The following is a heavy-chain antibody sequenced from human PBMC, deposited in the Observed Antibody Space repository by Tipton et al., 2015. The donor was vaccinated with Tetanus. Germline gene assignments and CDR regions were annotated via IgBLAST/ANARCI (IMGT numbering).Heavy chain of an antibody. CDR2: FGATGDST. J-gene: IGHJ3*02. V-gene: IGHV3-23*01. CDR1: GFTISTYA. D-gene: IGHD6-19*01. CDR3: TKGPAGIAVVGNDI. Sequence: SLRLSCAASGFTISTYAMSWVRQAPGKGLEWVSSFGATGDSTYHAESVRGRFTISRDVSKNTLYLQMSNLRAEDTAIYYCTKGPAGIAVVGNDIWGQGTMVTVSS.